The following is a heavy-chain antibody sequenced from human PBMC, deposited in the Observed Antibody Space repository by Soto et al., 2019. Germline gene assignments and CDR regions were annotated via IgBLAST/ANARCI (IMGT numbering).Heavy chain of an antibody. Sequence: GGSLRLSCAASGFTFDDYTMHWVRQAPGKGLEWVSLISWDGGSTYYADSVKGRFTISRDNSKNSLYLQMNSLRTEDTALYYCEKANGDTAMVFDYWGQGTLVTVSS. CDR3: EKANGDTAMVFDY. J-gene: IGHJ4*02. CDR2: ISWDGGST. D-gene: IGHD5-18*01. CDR1: GFTFDDYT. V-gene: IGHV3-43*01.